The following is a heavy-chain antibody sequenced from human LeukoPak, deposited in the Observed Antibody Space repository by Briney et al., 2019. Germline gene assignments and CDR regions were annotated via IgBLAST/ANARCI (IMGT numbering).Heavy chain of an antibody. Sequence: ASVKVSCKASGYTFTSYGISWVRQAPGQGLEWMGWISAYNGNTNYAQKLQGRVTMTTDTSTSTAYMELRSLRSDDTAVYYCARDFLIVVAASNWFDPWGQGTLVTVSS. D-gene: IGHD2-15*01. CDR3: ARDFLIVVAASNWFDP. CDR1: GYTFTSYG. V-gene: IGHV1-18*01. J-gene: IGHJ5*02. CDR2: ISAYNGNT.